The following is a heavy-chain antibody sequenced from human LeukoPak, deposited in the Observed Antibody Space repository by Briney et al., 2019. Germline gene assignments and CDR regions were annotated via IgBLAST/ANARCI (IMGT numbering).Heavy chain of an antibody. CDR3: SRAPSRKKQYFFYGNDG. Sequence: SETLSLTCTVSGGSISSYYWSWIRQPPGKGLEWIGYIYYSGSTNYNPSLKSRVTISVDTSKNQFSLKLSSVTAADTAVYYWSRAPSRKKQYFFYGNDGLGQGTTVTVSS. CDR2: IYYSGST. J-gene: IGHJ6*02. V-gene: IGHV4-59*01. D-gene: IGHD1/OR15-1a*01. CDR1: GGSISSYY.